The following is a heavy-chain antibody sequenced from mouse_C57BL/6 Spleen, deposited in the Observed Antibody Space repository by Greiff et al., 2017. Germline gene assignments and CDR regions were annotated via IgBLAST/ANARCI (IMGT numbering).Heavy chain of an antibody. Sequence: VQLVESGAELVRPGASVTLSCKASGYTFTDYEMHWVKQTPVHGLEWIGAIDPETGGTAYNQKFKGKAILTADKSSSTAYMELRSLTSEDSAVYYCTRLRRDFDYWGQGTTLTVSS. J-gene: IGHJ2*01. V-gene: IGHV1-15*01. CDR3: TRLRRDFDY. CDR1: GYTFTDYE. D-gene: IGHD1-1*01. CDR2: IDPETGGT.